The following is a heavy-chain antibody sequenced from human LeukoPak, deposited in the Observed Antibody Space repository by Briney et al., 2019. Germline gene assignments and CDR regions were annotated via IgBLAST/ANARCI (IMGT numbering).Heavy chain of an antibody. D-gene: IGHD1-26*01. Sequence: SETLSLTCAVSGDSISSGGYSWSWIRQPPGKGLEWIGYIYYSGSTNYNPSLKSRVTISVDTSKNQFSLKLSSVTAADTAVYYCARMVGWGARRYYYYYMDVWGKGTTVTISS. CDR2: IYYSGST. CDR1: GDSISSGGYS. CDR3: ARMVGWGARRYYYYYMDV. V-gene: IGHV4-61*08. J-gene: IGHJ6*03.